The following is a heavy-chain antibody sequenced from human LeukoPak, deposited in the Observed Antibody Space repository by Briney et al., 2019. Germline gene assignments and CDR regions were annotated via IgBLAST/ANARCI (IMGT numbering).Heavy chain of an antibody. D-gene: IGHD2-21*02. J-gene: IGHJ4*02. Sequence: ASVKVSCKASGYTFTGYYMHWVRQAPGQGLERMGWINPNSGGTNYAQKFQGRVTMTRDTSISTAYMELSRLRSDDTAVYYCARARGGDYYFDYWGQGTLVTVSS. CDR3: ARARGGDYYFDY. CDR1: GYTFTGYY. V-gene: IGHV1-2*02. CDR2: INPNSGGT.